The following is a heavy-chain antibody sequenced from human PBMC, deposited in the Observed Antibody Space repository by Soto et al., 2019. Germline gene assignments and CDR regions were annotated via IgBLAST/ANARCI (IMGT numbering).Heavy chain of an antibody. CDR1: GGSISSYY. CDR2: IYTSGGT. D-gene: IGHD6-13*01. Sequence: KPSETLSLTCTASGGSISSYYWSWIRQPAGTGLERIGRIYTSGGTNYNPSLNSRVTMSVDTSKNQFSLKLSSVTAADTAVYYCARLADSSWYSNYFDYWGQGTLVTVSS. CDR3: ARLADSSWYSNYFDY. J-gene: IGHJ4*02. V-gene: IGHV4-4*07.